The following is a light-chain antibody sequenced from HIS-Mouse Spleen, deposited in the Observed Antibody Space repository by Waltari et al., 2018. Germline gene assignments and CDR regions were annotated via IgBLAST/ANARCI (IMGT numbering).Light chain of an antibody. J-gene: IGLJ1*01. Sequence: QSALTQPASVSGSPGQSITISCTGTSSDVGGYNYVSWYQQHPGKAPKLMIYGVSNRPSGVSTRFSGSKSGHTASLTISGLQAEDEADYYCSSYTSSSTYVFGTGTKVTVL. CDR1: SSDVGGYNY. V-gene: IGLV2-14*03. CDR2: GVS. CDR3: SSYTSSSTYV.